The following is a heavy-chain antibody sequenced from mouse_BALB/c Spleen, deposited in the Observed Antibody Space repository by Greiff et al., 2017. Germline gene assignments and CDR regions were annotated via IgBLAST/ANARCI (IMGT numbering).Heavy chain of an antibody. V-gene: IGHV5-12-1*01. Sequence: DVHLVESGGGLVKPGGSLKLSCAASGFAFSSYDMSWVRQTPEKRLEWVAYISSGGGSTYYPDSVKGRFTISRDNARNILYLQMSSLRSEDTAMYYCARERREGYDVGYFDVWGAGTTVTVSS. D-gene: IGHD2-2*01. CDR1: GFAFSSYD. CDR2: ISSGGGST. J-gene: IGHJ1*01. CDR3: ARERREGYDVGYFDV.